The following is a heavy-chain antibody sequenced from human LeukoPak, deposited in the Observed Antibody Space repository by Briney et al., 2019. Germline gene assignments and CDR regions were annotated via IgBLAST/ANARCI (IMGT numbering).Heavy chain of an antibody. CDR3: ARDGRGGDFDY. Sequence: ASVTVSCKASGYTFTSYGISWVRQAPGQGLEWMGWISGYNGNTKYVQKLQGRVTMTTDTATSTAYMELRSLRSDDTAVYYCARDGRGGDFDYWGQGTLVTVSS. CDR2: ISGYNGNT. CDR1: GYTFTSYG. J-gene: IGHJ4*02. V-gene: IGHV1-18*04.